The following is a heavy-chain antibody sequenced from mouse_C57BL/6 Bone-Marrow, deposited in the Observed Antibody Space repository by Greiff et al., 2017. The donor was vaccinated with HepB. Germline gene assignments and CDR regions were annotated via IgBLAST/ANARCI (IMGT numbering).Heavy chain of an antibody. CDR2: IYPGDGDT. Sequence: QVQLKHFGPELVKPGASVKISCKASGYAFSSSWMNWVKQRPGKGLEWIGRIYPGDGDTNYNGKFKGKATLTADKSSSTAYMQLSSLPSEDSAVYFCARRDGSSYFDYWGQGTTLTVSS. CDR1: GYAFSSSW. J-gene: IGHJ2*01. D-gene: IGHD1-1*01. CDR3: ARRDGSSYFDY. V-gene: IGHV1-82*01.